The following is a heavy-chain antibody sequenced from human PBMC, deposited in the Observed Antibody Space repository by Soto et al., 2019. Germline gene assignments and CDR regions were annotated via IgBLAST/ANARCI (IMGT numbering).Heavy chain of an antibody. V-gene: IGHV3-23*01. J-gene: IGHJ5*02. D-gene: IGHD6-13*01. CDR1: GFTFSSYA. Sequence: EVQLLESGGGLVQPGWSLRLSCAASGFTFSSYAMSWVRQAPGKGLEWVSAISGSGGSTYYADSVKGRFTISRDNSKNTLYLQMNSLRAEDTAVYYCAKDLVKSSWLPGNWFDPWGQGTLVTVSS. CDR3: AKDLVKSSWLPGNWFDP. CDR2: ISGSGGST.